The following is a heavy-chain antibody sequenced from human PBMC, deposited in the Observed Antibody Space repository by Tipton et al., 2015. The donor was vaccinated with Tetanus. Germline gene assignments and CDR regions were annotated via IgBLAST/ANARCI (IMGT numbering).Heavy chain of an antibody. CDR3: ARHQSGYFTPFDY. CDR2: IYESGDT. V-gene: IGHV4-39*01. J-gene: IGHJ4*02. CDR1: GGSISSGRNY. D-gene: IGHD3-3*01. Sequence: TLSLTCTVSGGSISSGRNYGGWIRQPPGKGLEWIGSIYESGDTYYIPSLKSRVTISVDTSKNQFSLNLNSMAAADTGVYYCARHQSGYFTPFDYWGQGNLVTVSS.